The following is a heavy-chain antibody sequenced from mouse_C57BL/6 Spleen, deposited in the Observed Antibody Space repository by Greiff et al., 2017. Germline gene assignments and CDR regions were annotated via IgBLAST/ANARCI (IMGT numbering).Heavy chain of an antibody. CDR1: GYSITSGYY. J-gene: IGHJ1*03. V-gene: IGHV3-6*01. Sequence: VQLKESGPGLVKPSQSLSLTCSVTGYSITSGYYWNWIRQFPGNKLEWMGYISYDGSNNYNPSLKNRISITRDTSKNQFFLKLNSVTTEDTATYYCARRYYFDVWGTGTTVTVSS. CDR3: ARRYYFDV. CDR2: ISYDGSN.